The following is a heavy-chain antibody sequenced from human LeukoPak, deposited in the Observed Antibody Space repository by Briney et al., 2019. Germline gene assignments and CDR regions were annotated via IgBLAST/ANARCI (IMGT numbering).Heavy chain of an antibody. V-gene: IGHV3-64D*09. CDR3: VKDRYRSGFSSYFDQ. CDR1: GFSFSSFA. D-gene: IGHD2-15*01. Sequence: GGSLRLSCSASGFSFSSFAMHWVRQAPGKGLEYVSAISTNGGSTYYADSVKGRFSISRDNSKNTLYLQMSTLRTEDTAVYYCVKDRYRSGFSSYFDQWGQGTLVTVSS. J-gene: IGHJ4*02. CDR2: ISTNGGST.